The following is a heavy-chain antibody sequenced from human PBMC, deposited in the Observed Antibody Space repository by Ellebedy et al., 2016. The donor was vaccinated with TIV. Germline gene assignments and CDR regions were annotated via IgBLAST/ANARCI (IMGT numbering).Heavy chain of an antibody. Sequence: GESLKISCAASGFTFSDYDMNWVRHTPGRGLEWVAKISQDGSATAYVDSVRGRFTISRDNARNSLFLQMNSLRAEDSAVYYCAKDRTSGDGYWVFDQWGQGTLVTVSS. D-gene: IGHD5-18*01. V-gene: IGHV3-7*01. CDR1: GFTFSDYD. J-gene: IGHJ4*02. CDR3: AKDRTSGDGYWVFDQ. CDR2: ISQDGSAT.